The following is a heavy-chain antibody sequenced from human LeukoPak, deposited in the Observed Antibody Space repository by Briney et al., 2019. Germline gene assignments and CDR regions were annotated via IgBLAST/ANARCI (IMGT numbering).Heavy chain of an antibody. V-gene: IGHV1-2*02. CDR1: AYTFTDYY. Sequence: ASVKVSCKASAYTFTDYYMSWVRQAPGQGLEWMGWIDPHSGGTKYAQKFQGRVTMTTDTSISTAYVELSRLRSYDTAVYYCAREYYDTSGRKYPFDIWGQGTMVTVSS. CDR2: IDPHSGGT. CDR3: AREYYDTSGRKYPFDI. J-gene: IGHJ3*02. D-gene: IGHD3-22*01.